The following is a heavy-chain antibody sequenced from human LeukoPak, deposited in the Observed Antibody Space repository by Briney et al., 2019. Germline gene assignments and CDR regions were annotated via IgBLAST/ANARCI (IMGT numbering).Heavy chain of an antibody. CDR3: ARGSSSWYTL. Sequence: GGSLRLSCAASGFTFSTYAMHWVRQAPGKGLEWVSYISSSGSTIYYADSVKGRFTISRDNAKNSLYLQMNSLRAEDTAVYYCARGSSSWYTLWGQGTLVTVSS. J-gene: IGHJ4*02. CDR2: ISSSGSTI. D-gene: IGHD6-13*01. CDR1: GFTFSTYA. V-gene: IGHV3-48*03.